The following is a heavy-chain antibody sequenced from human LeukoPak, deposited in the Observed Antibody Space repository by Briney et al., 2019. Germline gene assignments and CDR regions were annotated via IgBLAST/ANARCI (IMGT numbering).Heavy chain of an antibody. CDR3: AKSGRGVRIRDFFDY. J-gene: IGHJ4*02. Sequence: PGGSLRLSCAASEFTFDDYAMHWVRQAPGKGLEWVSGISWNSGSIGYADSVKGRFTISRDNAKNSLYLQMNSLRAEDTALYYCAKSGRGVRIRDFFDYWGQGTLVTVSS. CDR2: ISWNSGSI. V-gene: IGHV3-9*01. CDR1: EFTFDDYA. D-gene: IGHD3-10*01.